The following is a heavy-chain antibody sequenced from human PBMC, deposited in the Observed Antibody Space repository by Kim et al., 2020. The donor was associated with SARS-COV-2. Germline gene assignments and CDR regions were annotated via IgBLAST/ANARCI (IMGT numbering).Heavy chain of an antibody. CDR2: IRSKANSYAT. V-gene: IGHV3-73*01. CDR1: GFTFGDSA. D-gene: IGHD1-7*01. CDR3: TRRAISGTANYYYGMDV. Sequence: GGSLRLSCAASGFTFGDSAMYWVRQAAGKGLEWVGRIRSKANSYATIYAASVKGRFTISRDDSKNTAYLQMNSLKTEDTAVYYCTRRAISGTANYYYGMDVWGQGTTVTVSS. J-gene: IGHJ6*02.